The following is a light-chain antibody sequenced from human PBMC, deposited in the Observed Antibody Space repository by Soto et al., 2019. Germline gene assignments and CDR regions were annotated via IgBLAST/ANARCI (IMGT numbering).Light chain of an antibody. Sequence: QSVLTQPPSVSAAPGQKVTIPCSGTSSIIGNNYVAWYQQLPGAAPKLLIYENNKRPSGIPDRFSGSKSGTSATLGITGLQTGDEADYYCGTWDSSLWVFGGGT. J-gene: IGLJ3*02. V-gene: IGLV1-51*02. CDR3: GTWDSSLWV. CDR2: ENN. CDR1: SSIIGNNY.